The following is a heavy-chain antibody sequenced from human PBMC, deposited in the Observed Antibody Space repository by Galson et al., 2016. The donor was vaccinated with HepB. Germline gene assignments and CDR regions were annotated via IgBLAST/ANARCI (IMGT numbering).Heavy chain of an antibody. CDR1: GFTFSTYG. D-gene: IGHD5-18*01. CDR2: IWYDGSNK. J-gene: IGHJ5*02. Sequence: SLRLSCAASGFTFSTYGMHWVRQARGKGLEWVAVIWYDGSNKNYADSVKGRFTISRDNSKNTAYLQMNSLRAEDTAVYYCAREVGYSYVVTINWFDPWGQGTLVTVSS. CDR3: AREVGYSYVVTINWFDP. V-gene: IGHV3-33*01.